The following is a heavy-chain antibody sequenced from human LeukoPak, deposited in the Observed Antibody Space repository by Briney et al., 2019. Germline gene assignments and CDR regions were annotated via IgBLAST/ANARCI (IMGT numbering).Heavy chain of an antibody. CDR3: ARVQPLGPLS. D-gene: IGHD2-2*01. CDR2: IHYTGRT. Sequence: TSETLSLTCNVSGGSISSGDYFWNWIRQPPGKGLEWLGYIHYTGRTYYNPSLQSRVTVSVDTSKNQLSLRLSSVTAADTAIYYCARVQPLGPLSWGQGTLVTVSS. CDR1: GGSISSGDYF. J-gene: IGHJ4*02. V-gene: IGHV4-30-4*01.